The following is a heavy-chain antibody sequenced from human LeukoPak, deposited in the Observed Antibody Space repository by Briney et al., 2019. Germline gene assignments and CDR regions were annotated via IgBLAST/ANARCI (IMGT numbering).Heavy chain of an antibody. CDR1: GYTFTVYY. J-gene: IGHJ4*02. CDR3: ARVPLSDY. CDR2: INPNSGGT. Sequence: ASVKVSSKASGYTFTVYYIHRVRQAPGQGLEWMGWINPNSGGTNSAQKLQGRVTMTRDTSISTAYMELSRLRSDDTAVYYCARVPLSDYWGERSLVTVSS. V-gene: IGHV1-2*02.